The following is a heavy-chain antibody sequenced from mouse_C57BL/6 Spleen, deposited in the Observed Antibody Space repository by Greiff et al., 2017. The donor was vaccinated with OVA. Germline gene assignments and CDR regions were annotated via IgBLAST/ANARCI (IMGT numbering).Heavy chain of an antibody. J-gene: IGHJ4*01. CDR3: ARGRGNPYAMDY. CDR1: GYAFSSYW. CDR2: IHPGDGDT. Sequence: QVQLQQSGAELVKPGASVKISCKASGYAFSSYWMNWVKQRPGKGLEWIGQIHPGDGDTNYNGKFKGKATLTADKSSSTAYMQLSSLTSEDSAVYFCARGRGNPYAMDYWGQGTSVTVSS. D-gene: IGHD2-1*01. V-gene: IGHV1-80*01.